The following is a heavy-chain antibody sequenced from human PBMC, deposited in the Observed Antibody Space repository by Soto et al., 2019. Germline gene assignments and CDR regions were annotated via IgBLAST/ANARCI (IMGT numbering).Heavy chain of an antibody. V-gene: IGHV3-48*02. CDR3: ARDPISNHGPDFDL. CDR1: GFTFSTFH. D-gene: IGHD2-21*01. J-gene: IGHJ5*02. CDR2: ISTRSTTI. Sequence: SLRLSCAASGFTFSTFHMNWVRQSPGKGLEWVSHISTRSTTIYYADSVKGRFTISRDNAMNSLYLHMNSLRDEDTAVYYCARDPISNHGPDFDLWGQGTLVTVSS.